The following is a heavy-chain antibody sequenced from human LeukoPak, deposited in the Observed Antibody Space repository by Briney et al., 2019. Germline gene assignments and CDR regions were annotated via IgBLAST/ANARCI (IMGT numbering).Heavy chain of an antibody. CDR1: GGSISTSYYY. D-gene: IGHD3-10*01. V-gene: IGHV4-39*07. CDR3: ARVSITMDRGYGMDV. CDR2: ISYSGTT. J-gene: IGHJ6*02. Sequence: SETLSLTSTVSGGSISTSYYYWGWIRQPPGKGLESLGTISYSGTTYYNPSLKSRVTISVDTSKNQFSLKLSSVTAADTAVYYCARVSITMDRGYGMDVWGQGTTVTVSS.